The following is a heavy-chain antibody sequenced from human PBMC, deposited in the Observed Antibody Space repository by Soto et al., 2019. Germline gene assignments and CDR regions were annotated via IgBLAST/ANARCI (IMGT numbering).Heavy chain of an antibody. CDR1: GFTFSDHY. V-gene: IGHV3-72*01. Sequence: GGSLRLSCAASGFTFSDHYMDWVRQAPGKGLEWVARSRNRAKSYSTEYAASVKGRFTISRDDSKNSLYLQMNSLKTEDTAVYYCARAQIVYFDYWGHGTLVTVSS. CDR3: ARAQIVYFDY. D-gene: IGHD1-26*01. CDR2: SRNRAKSYST. J-gene: IGHJ4*01.